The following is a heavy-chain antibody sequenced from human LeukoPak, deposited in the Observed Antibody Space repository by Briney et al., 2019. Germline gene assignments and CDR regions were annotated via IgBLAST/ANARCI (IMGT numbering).Heavy chain of an antibody. CDR1: GGSFSGYY. J-gene: IGHJ5*02. CDR3: ASRGCSSTSCYERGHWFDP. V-gene: IGHV4-34*01. D-gene: IGHD2-2*01. CDR2: INHSGST. Sequence: SETLSLTCAVYGGSFSGYYWSWIRQPPGKGLEWIGEINHSGSTNYNPSLKSRVTISVDTSKNQFSLKLSSVAAADTAVYYCASRGCSSTSCYERGHWFDPWGQGTLVTVSS.